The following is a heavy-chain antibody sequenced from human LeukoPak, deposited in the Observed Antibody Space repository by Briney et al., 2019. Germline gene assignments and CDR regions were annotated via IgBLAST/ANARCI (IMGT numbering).Heavy chain of an antibody. CDR2: ISSSSSYI. CDR1: GFTFSSYG. Sequence: GRSLRLSCAASGFTFSSYGMHWVRQAPGKGLEWVSSISSSSSYIYYADSVKGRFTISRDNAKNSLYLQMNSLRAEDTAVYYCARDRGAAAGTGGYNWFDPWGQGTLVTVSS. V-gene: IGHV3-21*01. J-gene: IGHJ5*02. CDR3: ARDRGAAAGTGGYNWFDP. D-gene: IGHD6-13*01.